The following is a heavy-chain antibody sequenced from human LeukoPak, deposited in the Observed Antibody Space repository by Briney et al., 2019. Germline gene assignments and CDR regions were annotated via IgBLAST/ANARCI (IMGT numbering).Heavy chain of an antibody. J-gene: IGHJ4*02. V-gene: IGHV1-18*04. CDR3: AREDGSGWYFDY. D-gene: IGHD6-19*01. CDR1: GYTFTSYG. CDR2: ISAYNGNT. Sequence: ASVKVSCKASGYTFTSYGIRWVRQAPGQGLEWMGWISAYNGNTNYAQKLQGKVTMTTDTSTSTAYMELRSLRSDDTAVYYCAREDGSGWYFDYWGQGTLVTVSS.